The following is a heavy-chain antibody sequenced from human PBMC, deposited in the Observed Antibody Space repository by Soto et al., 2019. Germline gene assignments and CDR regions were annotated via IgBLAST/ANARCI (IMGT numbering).Heavy chain of an antibody. J-gene: IGHJ4*02. V-gene: IGHV5-51*01. CDR3: AFSIAAAGRPFDY. D-gene: IGHD6-13*01. CDR1: GYSFTSYW. CDR2: IYPGDSDT. Sequence: GESLKISCKGSGYSFTSYWIGWVRQMPGKGLEWMGIIYPGDSDTRYSPSFQGQVTISADKSISTAYLQWSSLKASDTAMYYCAFSIAAAGRPFDYWGQGTLVTVSS.